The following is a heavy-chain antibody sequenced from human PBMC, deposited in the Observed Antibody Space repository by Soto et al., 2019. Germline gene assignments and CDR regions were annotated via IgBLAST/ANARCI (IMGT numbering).Heavy chain of an antibody. J-gene: IGHJ6*03. CDR1: GYTFTSYG. D-gene: IGHD2-2*01. CDR2: ISAYNGNT. CDR3: ARDHIVVVPAAPQKDYYYYCYMDV. V-gene: IGHV1-18*01. Sequence: GASVKVSCKASGYTFTSYGISWVRQAPGQGLEWMGWISAYNGNTNYAQKLQGRVTMTTDTSTSTAYMELRSLRSDDTAVYYCARDHIVVVPAAPQKDYYYYCYMDVWGKGTTVTVSS.